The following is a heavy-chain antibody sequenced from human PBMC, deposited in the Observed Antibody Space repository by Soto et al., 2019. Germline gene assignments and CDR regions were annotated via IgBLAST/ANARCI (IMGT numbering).Heavy chain of an antibody. CDR2: ISAYNGNT. Sequence: ASVKVSCKASGYTFTSYGISWVRQAPGQGLEWMGWISAYNGNTNYAQKLQGRVTMTTDTSTSTAYMELRSLRSDDTAVYYCARNGLLWFGELRDNWFDPWGQGTLVTVSS. V-gene: IGHV1-18*01. CDR3: ARNGLLWFGELRDNWFDP. CDR1: GYTFTSYG. D-gene: IGHD3-10*01. J-gene: IGHJ5*02.